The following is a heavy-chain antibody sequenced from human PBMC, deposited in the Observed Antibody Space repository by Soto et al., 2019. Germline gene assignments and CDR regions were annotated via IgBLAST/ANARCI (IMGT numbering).Heavy chain of an antibody. CDR2: IYHSGGT. V-gene: IGHV4-4*02. D-gene: IGHD2-2*03. CDR1: GGSISSSYW. J-gene: IGHJ1*01. CDR3: ARAVWEDGYLQL. Sequence: QVHLQESGPGLVKPSGTLSLTCAVSGGSISSSYWWNWVRQPPGKGLEWIGEIYHSGGTNYSPSLKSRVTISVDKSKNQFSLTLTSVTAAATAVYYCARAVWEDGYLQLWGQGTLVTVSS.